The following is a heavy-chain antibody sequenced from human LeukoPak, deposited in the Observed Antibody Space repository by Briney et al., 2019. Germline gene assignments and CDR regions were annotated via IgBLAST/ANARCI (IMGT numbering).Heavy chain of an antibody. CDR2: FDPEDGET. D-gene: IGHD3-10*01. J-gene: IGHJ4*02. CDR3: ATTMVRGVIYPY. V-gene: IGHV1-24*01. Sequence: ASVKVSCKVSGYTLTELSMHWVRQAPGKGLEWMGGFDPEDGETIYAQKFQGRVTMTEDTSTDTAYMELSSLRSEDTAVYYCATTMVRGVIYPYWGQGTLVTVSS. CDR1: GYTLTELS.